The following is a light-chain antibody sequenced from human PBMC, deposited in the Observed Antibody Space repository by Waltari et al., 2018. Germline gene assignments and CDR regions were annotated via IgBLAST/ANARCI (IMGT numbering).Light chain of an antibody. V-gene: IGLV6-57*03. CDR3: QSYDDDNHVL. CDR2: DDD. J-gene: IGLJ2*01. CDR1: SGSIGDNS. Sequence: NFMLTQPHSVSDSSGKTVTISCTRNSGSIGDNSVQWSRQRPGSAPTAVIFDDDQRPSGVPDRFSGSIDRSSNSASLTISGLQTEDEADYFCQSYDDDNHVLFGGGTKLTVL.